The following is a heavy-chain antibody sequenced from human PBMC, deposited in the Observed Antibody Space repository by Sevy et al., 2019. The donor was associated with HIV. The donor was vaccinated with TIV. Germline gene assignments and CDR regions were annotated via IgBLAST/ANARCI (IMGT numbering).Heavy chain of an antibody. D-gene: IGHD3-10*01. CDR2: IKSKTDGGTT. Sequence: GGSLRLSCAASGFTFSNAWMSWVRQAPGKGLEWVGRIKSKTDGGTTDYAAPVKGRFTISRDDSIHTLYLQMNSLKTEDTSVYYCSIYGSGATFDYWGQGTLVTVSS. CDR1: GFTFSNAW. J-gene: IGHJ4*02. V-gene: IGHV3-15*01. CDR3: SIYGSGATFDY.